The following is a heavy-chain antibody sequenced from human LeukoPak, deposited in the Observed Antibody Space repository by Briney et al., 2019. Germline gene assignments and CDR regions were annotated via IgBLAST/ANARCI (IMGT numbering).Heavy chain of an antibody. Sequence: SETLSLTCTVSGGSISSSSYYWGWIRQPPGKGLEWIGSIYYSGSTYYNPSLKSRVTISVDTSKNQFSLKLSSVTAADTAVYYCARGRERITMVRGVRGYYGMDVWGQGTTVTVSS. CDR1: GGSISSSSYY. CDR3: ARGRERITMVRGVRGYYGMDV. D-gene: IGHD3-10*01. J-gene: IGHJ6*02. V-gene: IGHV4-39*07. CDR2: IYYSGST.